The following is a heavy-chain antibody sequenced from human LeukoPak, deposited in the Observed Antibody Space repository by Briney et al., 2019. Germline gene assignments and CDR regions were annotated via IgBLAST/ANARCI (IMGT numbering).Heavy chain of an antibody. V-gene: IGHV1-69*13. CDR1: GGTFSSYA. J-gene: IGHJ4*02. Sequence: ASVKVSCKASGGTFSSYAISWERQAPGQGLEWMGGIIPIFGTANYAQKFQGRVTITADESTSTAYMELSSLRSEDTAVYYCARDRGEVLLDYWGQGTLVTVSS. D-gene: IGHD3-10*01. CDR2: IIPIFGTA. CDR3: ARDRGEVLLDY.